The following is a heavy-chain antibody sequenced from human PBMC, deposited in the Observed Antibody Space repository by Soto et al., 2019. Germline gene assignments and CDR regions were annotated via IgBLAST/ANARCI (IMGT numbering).Heavy chain of an antibody. CDR1: GYTFTSYD. Sequence: ASVKVSCKASGYTFTSYDINWVRQATGQGLEWMGWMNPNSGNTGYAQKFQGRVTMIRNTSISTAYMELSSVTAADTAVYYCAREIHSRRDGYITFDYWGQGTLVTVSS. CDR2: MNPNSGNT. D-gene: IGHD5-12*01. V-gene: IGHV1-8*01. CDR3: AREIHSRRDGYITFDY. J-gene: IGHJ4*02.